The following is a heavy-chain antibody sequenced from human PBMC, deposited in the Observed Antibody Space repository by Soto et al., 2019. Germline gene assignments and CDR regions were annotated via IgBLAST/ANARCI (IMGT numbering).Heavy chain of an antibody. D-gene: IGHD6-6*01. CDR2: IWYDGSNK. CDR3: ARDVAAPRSYYYYGMDV. CDR1: GFTFSSYG. V-gene: IGHV3-33*01. Sequence: PGGSLRLSCAASGFTFSSYGMHWVRQAPGKGLEWVAVIWYDGSNKYYADSVKGRFTISRDNSKNTLYLQMNSLRAEDTAVHYCARDVAAPRSYYYYGMDVWGQGTTVTVSS. J-gene: IGHJ6*02.